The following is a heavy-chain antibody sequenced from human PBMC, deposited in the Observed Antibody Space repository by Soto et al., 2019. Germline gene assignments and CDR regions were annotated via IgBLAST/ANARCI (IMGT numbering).Heavy chain of an antibody. Sequence: QVQLVQSGAEVKKPGASVKVSCKASGYTFTGYYMHWVRQAPGQGLEWMGWINPNSGGTNYAQKFQGWVTMTRDTSISTAYMALSRLRSDDTAVYYCARDLSPTELGLRHYYGMDVWGQGTTVTVSS. CDR2: INPNSGGT. J-gene: IGHJ6*02. V-gene: IGHV1-2*04. CDR3: ARDLSPTELGLRHYYGMDV. CDR1: GYTFTGYY. D-gene: IGHD7-27*01.